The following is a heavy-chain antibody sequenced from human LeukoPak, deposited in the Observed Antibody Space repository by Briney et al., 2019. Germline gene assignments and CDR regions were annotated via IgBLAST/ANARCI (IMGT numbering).Heavy chain of an antibody. CDR1: GYSISSGYY. CDR2: IYHSGST. J-gene: IGHJ4*02. D-gene: IGHD5-12*01. V-gene: IGHV4-38-2*02. CDR3: ARDPTSDIAVDY. Sequence: SETLSLTCTVSGYSISSGYYWGWIRQPPGKGLEWIGSIYHSGSTYYNPSLKSRVTISVDTSKNQFSLKLSSVTAADTAVYYCARDPTSDIAVDYWGQGTLVTVSS.